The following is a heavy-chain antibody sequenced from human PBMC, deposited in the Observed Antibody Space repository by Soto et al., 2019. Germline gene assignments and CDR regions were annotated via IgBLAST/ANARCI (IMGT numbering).Heavy chain of an antibody. J-gene: IGHJ4*02. D-gene: IGHD6-13*01. V-gene: IGHV4-59*12. CDR1: GGSISSYY. CDR2: IYYSGST. Sequence: QVQLQESGPGLVKPSETLSLTCTVSGGSISSYYWSWIRQPPGKGLEWIGYIYYSGSTNYNPSLKSRVTXXVXTXXNQFSLKLSSVTAADTAVYYCAGEGAAAGLRPFDYWGQGTLVTVSS. CDR3: AGEGAAAGLRPFDY.